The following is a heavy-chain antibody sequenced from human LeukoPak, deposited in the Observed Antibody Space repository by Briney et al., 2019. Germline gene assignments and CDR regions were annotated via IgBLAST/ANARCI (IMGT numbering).Heavy chain of an antibody. Sequence: GASVKVSCKASGYTLITYTMHWLRQAPGQRPEWMGCIYAGNGNVKYSQNFQARVTITRDTSASTAYLELSSLRSEDTAVYYCAREVAIWGQGTLVTVSS. V-gene: IGHV1-3*01. CDR3: AREVAI. D-gene: IGHD2-15*01. CDR2: IYAGNGNV. CDR1: GYTLITYT. J-gene: IGHJ4*02.